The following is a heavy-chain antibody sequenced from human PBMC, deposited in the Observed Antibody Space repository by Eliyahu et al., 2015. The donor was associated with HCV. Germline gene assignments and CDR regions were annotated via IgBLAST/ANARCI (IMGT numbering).Heavy chain of an antibody. CDR2: IWYDGSNK. CDR3: ARGKRWLQSKGMDV. Sequence: QVQLVESGGGVVQPGRSLRLSCAASGFTFSSYGMHWVRQAPGKALEWVAVIWYDGSNKYYADSVKGRFTISRDNSKNTLYLQMNSLRAEDTAVYYCARGKRWLQSKGMDVWGQGTTVTVSS. J-gene: IGHJ6*02. D-gene: IGHD5-24*01. CDR1: GFTFSSYG. V-gene: IGHV3-33*01.